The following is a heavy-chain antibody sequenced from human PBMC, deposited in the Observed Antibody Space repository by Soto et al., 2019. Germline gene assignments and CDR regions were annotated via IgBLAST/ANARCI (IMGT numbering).Heavy chain of an antibody. CDR3: AREDQLIFHYYYGMDL. Sequence: ASVKVSCKASGYTFTSYGISWVRQAPGQGLEWMGWISAYNGNTNYAQKLQGRVTMTTDTSTSTAYMELRSLRSDDTAVYYCAREDQLIFHYYYGMDLWGQGTTVTVSS. CDR2: ISAYNGNT. CDR1: GYTFTSYG. D-gene: IGHD2-2*01. V-gene: IGHV1-18*04. J-gene: IGHJ6*02.